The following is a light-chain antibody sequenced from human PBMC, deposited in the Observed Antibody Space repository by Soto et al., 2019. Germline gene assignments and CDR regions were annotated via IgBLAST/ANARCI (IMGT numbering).Light chain of an antibody. V-gene: IGKV3-20*01. CDR3: QQCSYSPRT. CDR1: QTFTNNY. Sequence: EIVLTQSPGTLSLSPGDRATLSCRASQTFTNNYVAWFQQKPGQAPRLLIDDASIRAAGIPDRFSGSGSERDFTLTISRLEPEDFAVDYCQQCSYSPRTFGQGTKVEIK. J-gene: IGKJ1*01. CDR2: DAS.